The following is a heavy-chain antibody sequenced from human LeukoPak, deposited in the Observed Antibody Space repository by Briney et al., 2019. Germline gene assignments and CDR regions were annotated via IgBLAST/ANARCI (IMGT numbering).Heavy chain of an antibody. J-gene: IGHJ6*04. D-gene: IGHD2-15*01. CDR3: ARGNGYCSGGSCYPAKYYYYYYGMDV. V-gene: IGHV1-69*06. Sequence: SVTVSCKASGGTFSSYAISWVRQAPGQGLEWTGGIIPIFGTANYAQKFHSRVTITADKSTSTAYMELSSLRSEDTAVYYCARGNGYCSGGSCYPAKYYYYYYGMDVWGKGTTVTVSS. CDR1: GGTFSSYA. CDR2: IIPIFGTA.